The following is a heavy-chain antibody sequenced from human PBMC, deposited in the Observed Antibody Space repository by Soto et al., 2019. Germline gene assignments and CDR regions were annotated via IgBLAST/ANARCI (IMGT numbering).Heavy chain of an antibody. V-gene: IGHV4-59*01. Sequence: QVQLQESGPGLVKPSETLSLTCTVSGGSISSYYWSWIRQPPGKGLEWIGYIYYSGSTNYNPSLRSXXTXSXXTSKNQFSLKLSSVTAADTAVYYCARVLLSGSYDYWGQGTLVTVSS. CDR3: ARVLLSGSYDY. CDR1: GGSISSYY. CDR2: IYYSGST. D-gene: IGHD1-26*01. J-gene: IGHJ4*02.